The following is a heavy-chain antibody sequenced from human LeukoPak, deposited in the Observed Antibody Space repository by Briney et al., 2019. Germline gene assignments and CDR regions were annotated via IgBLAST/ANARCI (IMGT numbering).Heavy chain of an antibody. CDR2: IYHSGST. CDR3: ARAPLRVGEAVAASYYYYYYMDV. V-gene: IGHV4-30-2*01. D-gene: IGHD6-19*01. Sequence: PSQTLSLTCTVSGGSISSGGYYWSWIRQPPGKGLEWIGYIYHSGSTYYNPSLKSRVTISVDRSKNQFSLKLSSVTAADTAVYYCARAPLRVGEAVAASYYYYYYMDVWGKGTTVTVSS. J-gene: IGHJ6*03. CDR1: GGSISSGGYY.